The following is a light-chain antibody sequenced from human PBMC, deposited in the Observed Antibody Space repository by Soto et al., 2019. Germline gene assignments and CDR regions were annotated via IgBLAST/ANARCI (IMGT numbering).Light chain of an antibody. CDR2: GVS. CDR3: QQYGTAPWT. CDR1: QSVSSSY. J-gene: IGKJ1*01. Sequence: EIVLTQYPGTLSLSPGERATLSCRSSQSVSSSYLGWYQQKPGQAPRLXIYGVSNRATDIPDRFSGSGSGTDFTLTISRLEPGDFGVYYCQQYGTAPWTFGQGTKVDIK. V-gene: IGKV3-20*01.